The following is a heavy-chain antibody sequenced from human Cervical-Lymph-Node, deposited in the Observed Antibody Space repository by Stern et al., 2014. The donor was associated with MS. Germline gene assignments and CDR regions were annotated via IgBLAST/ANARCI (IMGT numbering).Heavy chain of an antibody. V-gene: IGHV3-21*01. CDR1: GFTFSSYS. J-gene: IGHJ6*02. D-gene: IGHD6-6*01. CDR2: ISSSSSYI. CDR3: ARDMGEQLVDYYGMDV. Sequence: VQLVESGGGLVKPGGSLRLSCAASGFTFSSYSMNWVRQAPGKGLEWVSSISSSSSYIYYADSVKGRFTISRDNAKNSLYLQMNSLRAEDTAVYYCARDMGEQLVDYYGMDVWGQGTTVTVSS.